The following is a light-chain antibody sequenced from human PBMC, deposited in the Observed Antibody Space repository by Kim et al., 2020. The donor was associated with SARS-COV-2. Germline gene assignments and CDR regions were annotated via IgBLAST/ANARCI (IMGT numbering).Light chain of an antibody. Sequence: HPFTTSCTGTSRDVGVYNYLSWDQQHPGKAPKLMIYDVSQRPSGVSNRFSGSKSGNTASLTISGLQAEDETDYYCSSYTSSNFYVFGTGTKVTVL. J-gene: IGLJ1*01. CDR3: SSYTSSNFYV. CDR2: DVS. CDR1: SRDVGVYNY. V-gene: IGLV2-14*03.